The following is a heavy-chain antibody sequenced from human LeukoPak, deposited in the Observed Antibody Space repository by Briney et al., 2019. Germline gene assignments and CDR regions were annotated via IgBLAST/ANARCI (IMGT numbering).Heavy chain of an antibody. V-gene: IGHV3-43*02. J-gene: IGHJ5*02. CDR1: GFTFDDYA. Sequence: GGSLRLSCAASGFTFDDYAMHWVRQAPGKGLEWVSLISEDGGSTYYADSVKGRFTISRDNSKNSLYLQMNSLRTEDTALYYCAKDISGYGSGHPGPWGQGTLVTVSS. CDR3: AKDISGYGSGHPGP. D-gene: IGHD6-19*01. CDR2: ISEDGGST.